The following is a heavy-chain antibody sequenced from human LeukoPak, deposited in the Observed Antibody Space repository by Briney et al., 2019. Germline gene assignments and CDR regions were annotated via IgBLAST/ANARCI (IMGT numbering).Heavy chain of an antibody. CDR3: ARFQGAHY. CDR2: ISSSSTYI. Sequence: GGSLRLSCAASGFTFSSYSMNWVRQAPGMGLEWVSSISSSSTYIYYADSVKGRFTISRDNTKNSLYLQMNSLRAEDTAVCYCARFQGAHYWGQGTLVTVSS. J-gene: IGHJ4*02. CDR1: GFTFSSYS. D-gene: IGHD4/OR15-4a*01. V-gene: IGHV3-21*01.